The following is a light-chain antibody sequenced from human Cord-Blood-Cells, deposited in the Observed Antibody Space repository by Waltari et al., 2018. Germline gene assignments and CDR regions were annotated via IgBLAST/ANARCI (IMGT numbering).Light chain of an antibody. CDR3: QVWDSSSDRLYV. J-gene: IGLJ1*01. CDR1: SIARKS. V-gene: IGLV3-21*04. Sequence: SYVLTQPPSVSVAPGKPARLTCGGNSIARKSVHLYQQKPGQAPVLVIYYDSDRPSGIPERCSGSNSGNTATMTISRVEAGDEADYYCQVWDSSSDRLYVFGTGTKVTVL. CDR2: YDS.